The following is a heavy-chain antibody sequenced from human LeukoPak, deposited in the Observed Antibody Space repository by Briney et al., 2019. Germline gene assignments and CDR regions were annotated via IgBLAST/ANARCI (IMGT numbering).Heavy chain of an antibody. D-gene: IGHD3-9*01. CDR2: INHSGST. V-gene: IGHV4-34*01. CDR3: ARSGMTGAFDY. CDR1: GGSFSGYY. Sequence: PSETLSLTCAVYGGSFSGYYWSWIRQPPGKGLEWIGEINHSGSTNYNPSLKSRVTISVDTSKNQFSLKLSSVTAADTAVYYCARSGMTGAFDYWGQGTLVTVSS. J-gene: IGHJ4*02.